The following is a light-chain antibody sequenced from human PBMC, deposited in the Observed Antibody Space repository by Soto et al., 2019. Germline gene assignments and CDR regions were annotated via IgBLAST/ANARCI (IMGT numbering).Light chain of an antibody. J-gene: IGKJ2*01. CDR3: HQFGSSPPAFT. CDR1: QSVSTRY. CDR2: GAS. Sequence: ESMLTQSPGTLSLSPGERATLSCRASQSVSTRYLAWYQQKPGQAPRLLIYGASIRAAAIPDKFSGSGSGTDLALPTSRREPEDFAVYYCHQFGSSPPAFTFGQGTKLEI. V-gene: IGKV3-20*01.